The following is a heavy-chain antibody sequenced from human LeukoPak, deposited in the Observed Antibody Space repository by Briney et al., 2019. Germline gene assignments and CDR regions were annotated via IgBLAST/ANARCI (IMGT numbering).Heavy chain of an antibody. CDR3: AKDRKFGELPNAFDI. J-gene: IGHJ3*02. CDR2: ISGSGCST. CDR1: GFTFSSYA. D-gene: IGHD3-10*01. Sequence: GGSLRLSCAASGFTFSSYAMSWVRQAPGKGLEWVSAISGSGCSTYYADSVKGRFTISRDNSKNTLYLQMNSLRAEDTAVYYCAKDRKFGELPNAFDIWGQGTMVTVSS. V-gene: IGHV3-23*01.